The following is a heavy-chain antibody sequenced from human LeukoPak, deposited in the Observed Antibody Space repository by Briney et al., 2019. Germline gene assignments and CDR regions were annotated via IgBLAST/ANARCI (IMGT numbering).Heavy chain of an antibody. J-gene: IGHJ4*02. CDR2: IYYSGST. V-gene: IGHV4-39*01. D-gene: IGHD6-13*01. Sequence: SETLSLTCTVSGGSISSSNYYWGWIRQPPGKGLEWIGSIYYSGSTYYNPSLKSRVTISVDTSKNQFSLKLSSVTAADTAVYYCARHAGGIAAAGTRPFDYWGQGTLVTVSS. CDR1: GGSISSSNYY. CDR3: ARHAGGIAAAGTRPFDY.